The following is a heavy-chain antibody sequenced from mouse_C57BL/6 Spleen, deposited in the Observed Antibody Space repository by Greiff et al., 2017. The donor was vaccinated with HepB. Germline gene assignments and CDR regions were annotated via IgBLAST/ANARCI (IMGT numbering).Heavy chain of an antibody. CDR1: GFSLSTFGMG. D-gene: IGHD1-1*01. CDR3: ARIEASTGWFAY. V-gene: IGHV8-8*01. J-gene: IGHJ3*01. Sequence: QVTLKESGPGILQPSQSLSLTCSFSGFSLSTFGMGVVWLRQPSGKGLDWLAHIWCDDDKYYDPALKSRLTISKDTSKNQVFLNIANVDTASTATYCCARIEASTGWFAYWGQGTLVTVSA. CDR2: IWCDDDK.